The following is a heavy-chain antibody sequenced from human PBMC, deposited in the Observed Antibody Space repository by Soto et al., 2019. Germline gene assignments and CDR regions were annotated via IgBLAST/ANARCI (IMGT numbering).Heavy chain of an antibody. V-gene: IGHV4-59*01. CDR1: GGSLNSYY. CDR3: ARFSPPRKSYDSNPGWFDP. Sequence: PSETLSLTCTVSGGSLNSYYWTWIRQCPGKGLEWIGYVSSTGNTNYNPSLKSRVTLSLDTSTNEVSLSLASVTAADAAVYFCARFSPPRKSYDSNPGWFDPWGQGILVTVS. CDR2: VSSTGNT. D-gene: IGHD3-22*01. J-gene: IGHJ5*02.